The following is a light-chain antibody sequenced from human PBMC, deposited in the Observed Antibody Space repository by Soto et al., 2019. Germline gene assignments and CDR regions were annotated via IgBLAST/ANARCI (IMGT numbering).Light chain of an antibody. Sequence: EVVLTQSPVTLSLSPGERATLSCRASQSVSSSYLSWYQQKPGQAPRLLIYGASTRATGIPARFSGSASGTDFTLTISRLEPEDFAVYYCQQYNNWPTFGQGTKVDIK. CDR1: QSVSSSY. CDR3: QQYNNWPT. J-gene: IGKJ1*01. CDR2: GAS. V-gene: IGKV3D-7*01.